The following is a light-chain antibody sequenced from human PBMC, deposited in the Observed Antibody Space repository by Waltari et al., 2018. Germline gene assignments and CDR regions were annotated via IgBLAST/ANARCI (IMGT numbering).Light chain of an antibody. CDR3: MQSLKTLWT. J-gene: IGKJ1*01. V-gene: IGKV2-28*01. CDR2: LAS. Sequence: DIVMTQSPLSLSVTPGESASISCWSSTSLLHINVNSYLDWYLQKPGQSPQLLIYLASTRASGVPDRFSGSGSGIDFTLKISRVEAEDVGVYYCMQSLKTLWTFGPGTKVEIK. CDR1: TSLLHINVNSY.